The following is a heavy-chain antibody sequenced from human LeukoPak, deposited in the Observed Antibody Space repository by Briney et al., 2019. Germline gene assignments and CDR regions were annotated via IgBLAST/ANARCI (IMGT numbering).Heavy chain of an antibody. V-gene: IGHV4-38-2*01. Sequence: PPETLSLTCAVSGYSISSGDSWGWIRLPPGKGLEWIGSIYHSGSTYYNPSLKSRVTISADTSKRQFSLTLSSVTAADTAVYYCARNRSEPLGNGGSFDSWGQGTLVTVSS. CDR1: GYSISSGDS. CDR3: ARNRSEPLGNGGSFDS. D-gene: IGHD3-16*01. J-gene: IGHJ4*02. CDR2: IYHSGST.